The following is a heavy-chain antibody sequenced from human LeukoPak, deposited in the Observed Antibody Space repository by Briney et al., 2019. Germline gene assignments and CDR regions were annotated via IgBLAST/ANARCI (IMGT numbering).Heavy chain of an antibody. J-gene: IGHJ4*02. CDR3: ARVSGRFGL. CDR2: IYYSGST. D-gene: IGHD3-16*01. V-gene: IGHV4-59*01. CDR1: GGSISSYY. Sequence: PSETLSPTCTVSGGSISSYYWSWIRQPPGKGLEWIGYIYYSGSTNYDPSLKSRVTISVDTSKNQFSLKLSSVTAADTAVYYCARVSGRFGLWGQGTLVTVSS.